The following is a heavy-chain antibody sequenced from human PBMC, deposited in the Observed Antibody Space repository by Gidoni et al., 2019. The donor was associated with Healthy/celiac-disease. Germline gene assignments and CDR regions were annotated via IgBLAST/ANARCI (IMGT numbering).Heavy chain of an antibody. CDR2: ISSSGSTI. V-gene: IGHV3-11*01. J-gene: IGHJ4*02. D-gene: IGHD2-2*01. CDR1: GFTFSDYS. Sequence: QVQLVESGGGLVKPGGSLRLSCAASGFTFSDYSMSWIRQAPGKGLEWVSYISSSGSTIYYADSVKGRFTISRDNAKNSLYLQMNSLRAEDTAVYYCARKGEQDIVVVPAATIDYWGQGTLVTVSS. CDR3: ARKGEQDIVVVPAATIDY.